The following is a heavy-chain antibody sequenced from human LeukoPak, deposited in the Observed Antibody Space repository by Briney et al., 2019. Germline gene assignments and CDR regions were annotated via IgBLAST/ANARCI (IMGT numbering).Heavy chain of an antibody. CDR3: ARVVDCSSTTCYAGRLDP. V-gene: IGHV4-39*01. J-gene: IGHJ5*02. Sequence: PSETLSLTCTVSGDSISTSNSYWGWIRQPPGKALEWIGSIYYSGNTYYNASLKSRVTISVDTSKNQFSLKLSSVTAADTAVYYCARVVDCSSTTCYAGRLDPWGQGTLVTVSS. CDR1: GDSISTSNSY. CDR2: IYYSGNT. D-gene: IGHD2-2*01.